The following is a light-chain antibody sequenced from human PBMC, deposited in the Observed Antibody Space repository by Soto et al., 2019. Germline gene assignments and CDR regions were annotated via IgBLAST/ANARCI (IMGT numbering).Light chain of an antibody. CDR3: CSYAGSYSYV. V-gene: IGLV2-11*01. CDR2: DVI. CDR1: SSDVGGYNY. Sequence: QSALTQPRSVSGSPGQSVTISCTGTSSDVGGYNYVSWYQHHPGKAPNLMIYDVIKPPSGVPDRFSGSKSGITSSLTISGLQSEDESDYYCCSYAGSYSYVFGTGTKLTVL. J-gene: IGLJ1*01.